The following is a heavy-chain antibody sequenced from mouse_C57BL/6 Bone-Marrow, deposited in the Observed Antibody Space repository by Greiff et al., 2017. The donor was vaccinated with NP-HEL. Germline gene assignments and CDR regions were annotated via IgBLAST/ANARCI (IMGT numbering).Heavy chain of an antibody. Sequence: EVQGVESGGGLVQPGGSLKLSCAASGFTFSSYGMSWVRQTPDKRLELVATINSNGGSTYYPDSVKGRFTISRDNAKNTLYLQMSSLKSEDTAMYYCARESGYYFDYWGQGTTLTVSS. D-gene: IGHD1-2*01. J-gene: IGHJ2*01. V-gene: IGHV5-6-3*01. CDR2: INSNGGST. CDR3: ARESGYYFDY. CDR1: GFTFSSYG.